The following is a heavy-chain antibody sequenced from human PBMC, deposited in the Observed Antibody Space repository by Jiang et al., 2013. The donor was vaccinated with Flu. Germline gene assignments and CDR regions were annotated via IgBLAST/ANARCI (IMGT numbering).Heavy chain of an antibody. J-gene: IGHJ2*01. CDR2: TYYRSKWYN. CDR3: AREEAAAVAGIGSYWYFDL. V-gene: IGHV6-1*01. CDR1: GDSVSSNSAA. D-gene: IGHD6-19*01. Sequence: SGDSVSSNSAAWNWIRQSPSRGLEWLGRTYYRSKWYNDYAVSVKSRITINPDTSKNQFSLQLNSVTPEGTAVYYCAREEAAAVAGIGSYWYFDLWGRGTLVTVSS.